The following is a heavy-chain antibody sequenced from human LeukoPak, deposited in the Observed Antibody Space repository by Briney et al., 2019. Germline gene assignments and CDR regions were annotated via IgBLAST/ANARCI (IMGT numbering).Heavy chain of an antibody. V-gene: IGHV3-9*01. D-gene: IGHD3-16*01. CDR1: GFTFDDYA. Sequence: GRSLRLSCAASGFTFDDYAMHWVRQAPGKGLEWVSGISWNSGSIGYADSVKGRFTISRDNAKSSLYLQMTSLRAEDTAVYYCARMRGQGGQDIWGQGTMVTVSS. J-gene: IGHJ3*02. CDR2: ISWNSGSI. CDR3: ARMRGQGGQDI.